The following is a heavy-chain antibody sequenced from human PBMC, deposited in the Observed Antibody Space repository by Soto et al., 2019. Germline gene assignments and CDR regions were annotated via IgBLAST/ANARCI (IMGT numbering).Heavy chain of an antibody. Sequence: VGSLRLSCAASGFTVSSNYMSWVRQAPGKGLEWVSVIYSGGSTYYADSVKGRFTISRDNSKNTLYLQMNSLRAEDTAVYYCARDLRMAAAGTNYYYGMNVWGQGTTVTVSS. CDR1: GFTVSSNY. D-gene: IGHD6-19*01. CDR2: IYSGGST. V-gene: IGHV3-53*01. CDR3: ARDLRMAAAGTNYYYGMNV. J-gene: IGHJ6*02.